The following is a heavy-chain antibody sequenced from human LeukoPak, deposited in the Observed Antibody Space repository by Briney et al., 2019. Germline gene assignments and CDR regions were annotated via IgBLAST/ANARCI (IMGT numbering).Heavy chain of an antibody. CDR2: ISAYNRNT. CDR3: ARDTLSGGLSQNYYYYGMDV. CDR1: GYTFTGYG. D-gene: IGHD6-19*01. V-gene: IGHV1-18*01. Sequence: ASVKVSCKASGYTFTGYGISWVRQAPGQGLEWMGWISAYNRNTNYAQKLQGRVTMTTDTSTSTAYMELRSLRSDDTAVYYCARDTLSGGLSQNYYYYGMDVWGQGTTVTVSS. J-gene: IGHJ6*02.